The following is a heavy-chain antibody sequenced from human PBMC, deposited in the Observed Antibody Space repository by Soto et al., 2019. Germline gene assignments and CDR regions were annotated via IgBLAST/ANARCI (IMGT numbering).Heavy chain of an antibody. CDR3: AAPTVTTVGFDYYYYYGMDV. CDR1: GFTSSSYA. V-gene: IGHV3-30-3*01. CDR2: ISYDGSNK. Sequence: PGGSLRLSCAASGFTSSSYAMHWVRQAPGKGLEWVAVISYDGSNKYYADSVKGRFTISRDNSKNTLYLQMNSLRAEDTAVYYCAAPTVTTVGFDYYYYYGMDVWGQGTTVTVSS. J-gene: IGHJ6*02. D-gene: IGHD4-17*01.